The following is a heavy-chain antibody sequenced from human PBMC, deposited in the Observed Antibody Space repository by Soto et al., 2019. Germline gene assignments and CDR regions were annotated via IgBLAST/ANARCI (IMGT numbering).Heavy chain of an antibody. CDR2: IYHSGST. CDR1: GGSISSGGYS. V-gene: IGHV4-30-2*01. CDR3: AAGGGLPRYY. D-gene: IGHD5-12*01. Sequence: QLQLQESGSGLVKPSQTLSLTCAVSGGSISSGGYSWSWIRQPPGKGLEWIGYIYHSGSTYYNPSLKSRVTISIARSKDQSSLKLSSVTAAHTAVYYCAAGGGLPRYYWGQGTLVTVSS. J-gene: IGHJ4*02.